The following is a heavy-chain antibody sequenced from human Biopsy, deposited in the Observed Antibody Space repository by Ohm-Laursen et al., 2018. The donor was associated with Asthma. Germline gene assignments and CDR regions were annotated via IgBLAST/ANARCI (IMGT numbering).Heavy chain of an antibody. CDR2: ISYDGSTK. D-gene: IGHD6-19*01. J-gene: IGHJ4*02. CDR3: AREGVAGTHIED. CDR1: GFTLTTYA. V-gene: IGHV3-30*03. Sequence: SLRLSCAASGFTLTTYAIHWVRPAPGKGLEWVAVISYDGSTKYSADSVKGRFTISRDNSKNTLSLQMNSLTAEDTAVYYCAREGVAGTHIEDWGQGTLVTVSS.